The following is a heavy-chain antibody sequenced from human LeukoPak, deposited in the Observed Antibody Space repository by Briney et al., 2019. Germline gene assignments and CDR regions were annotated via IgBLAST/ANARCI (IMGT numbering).Heavy chain of an antibody. CDR2: IWYDGSNK. D-gene: IGHD3-10*01. J-gene: IGHJ4*02. Sequence: PGRSLRRSCAASGFTFSSYGMHWVRQAPGKGLEWVAVIWYDGSNKCYADSVKGRFTISRDNSKNTLYLQMNSLRAEDTAVYYCARDLERYYGSGSYLDYWGQGTLVTVSS. CDR1: GFTFSSYG. V-gene: IGHV3-33*01. CDR3: ARDLERYYGSGSYLDY.